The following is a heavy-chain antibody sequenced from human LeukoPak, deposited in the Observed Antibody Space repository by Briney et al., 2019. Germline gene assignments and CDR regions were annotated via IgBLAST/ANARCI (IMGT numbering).Heavy chain of an antibody. CDR1: GYSFTNYA. CDR3: ARGLPKIQLYLGDAFDI. V-gene: IGHV7-4-1*02. D-gene: IGHD5-18*01. CDR2: INTNTGNP. J-gene: IGHJ3*02. Sequence: ASVKVSCKASGYSFTNYAMNWMRQAPGQGLEWMGGINTNTGNPTYAQGFTGRFVFSLDTSVSTAYLQISSLKPEDTAVYFCARGLPKIQLYLGDAFDIWGQGTMVTVSS.